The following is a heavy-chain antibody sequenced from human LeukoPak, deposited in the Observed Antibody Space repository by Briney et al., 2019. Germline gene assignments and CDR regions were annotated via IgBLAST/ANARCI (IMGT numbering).Heavy chain of an antibody. D-gene: IGHD2-2*01. V-gene: IGHV1-2*02. J-gene: IGHJ4*02. CDR1: GYTFTGYY. CDR2: INPNSGGT. CDR3: ARVWVDCSSTSCYDY. Sequence: GASVKVSCKASGYTFTGYYMHWVRQAPGQGLEWMGWINPNSGGTNYAQKFQGRVTMTRDTSISTAYMELSRLRSDDTAVYYCARVWVDCSSTSCYDYWGQGTLVTVSS.